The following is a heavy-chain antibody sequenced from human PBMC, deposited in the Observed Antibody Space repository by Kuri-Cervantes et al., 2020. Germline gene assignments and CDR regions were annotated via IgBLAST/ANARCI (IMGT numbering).Heavy chain of an antibody. V-gene: IGHV4-30-2*01. Sequence: SETLSLTCAVSGGSISSGGYSWSWIRQPPGKGLEWIGYIYHSGSTYYNPSFKSRVTISVDRSKNQFSLKLSSVTAADTAVYYCARRPHACSSTSCYTGAWFDPWGQGALVTVSS. D-gene: IGHD2-2*02. CDR2: IYHSGST. J-gene: IGHJ5*02. CDR1: GGSISSGGYS. CDR3: ARRPHACSSTSCYTGAWFDP.